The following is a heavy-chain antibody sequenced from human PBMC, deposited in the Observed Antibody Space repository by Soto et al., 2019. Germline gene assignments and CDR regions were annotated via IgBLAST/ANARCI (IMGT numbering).Heavy chain of an antibody. CDR1: GYTFTGYY. J-gene: IGHJ4*02. CDR3: ARENSGTGYSYGFDY. D-gene: IGHD5-18*01. Sequence: ASVKVSCKASGYTFTGYYMHWVRQAPGQGLEWMGWINPNSGGTNYAQKFQGRVTMTRDTSISTAYMELSRLRSDDTAVYYCARENSGTGYSYGFDYWGQGTLVTVSS. CDR2: INPNSGGT. V-gene: IGHV1-2*02.